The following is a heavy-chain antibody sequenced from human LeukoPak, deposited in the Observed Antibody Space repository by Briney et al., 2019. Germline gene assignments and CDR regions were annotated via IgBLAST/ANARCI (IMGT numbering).Heavy chain of an antibody. Sequence: GGSLRLSCAASGFIFSSHSMNWVRQAPGKGLEWLSYISGSSTSGSSSFIYYADSVKGRFTISRDNAKNSLYLQMKGLRVEDTAVYHCARDWAMIDWGRGTLVTVSS. V-gene: IGHV3-48*01. CDR1: GFIFSSHS. J-gene: IGHJ4*02. D-gene: IGHD5-12*01. CDR3: ARDWAMID. CDR2: ISGSSTSGSSSFI.